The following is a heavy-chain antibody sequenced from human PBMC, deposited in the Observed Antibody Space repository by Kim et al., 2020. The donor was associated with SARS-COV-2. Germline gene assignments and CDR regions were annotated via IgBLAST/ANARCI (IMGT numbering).Heavy chain of an antibody. CDR2: INPSGGST. CDR1: GYTFTSYY. CDR3: ARDQNRRGDPGYYYDSSGDTGYGIDV. V-gene: IGHV1-46*01. J-gene: IGHJ6*02. D-gene: IGHD3-22*01. Sequence: ASVKVSCKASGYTFTSYYMHWVRQAPGQGLEWMGIINPSGGSTSYAQKFQGRVTMTRDTSTSKVYMELSSLRSEDTAVYYCARDQNRRGDPGYYYDSSGDTGYGIDVWGQGTTVTVSS.